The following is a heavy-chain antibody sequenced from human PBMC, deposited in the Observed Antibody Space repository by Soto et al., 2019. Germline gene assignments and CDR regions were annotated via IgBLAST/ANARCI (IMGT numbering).Heavy chain of an antibody. Sequence: APVKVSCKASGYTFTGYYMHWVLQAPGQGLEWMGWINPNSGGTNYAQKFQGWVTMTRDASISTAYMELSRLRSDDTAVYYCAVGILTGPDAFDIWGQGTMVTVS. CDR3: AVGILTGPDAFDI. V-gene: IGHV1-2*04. D-gene: IGHD3-9*01. CDR2: INPNSGGT. CDR1: GYTFTGYY. J-gene: IGHJ3*02.